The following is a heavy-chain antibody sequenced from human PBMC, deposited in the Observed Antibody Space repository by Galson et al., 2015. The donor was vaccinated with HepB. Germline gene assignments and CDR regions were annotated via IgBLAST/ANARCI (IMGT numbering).Heavy chain of an antibody. V-gene: IGHV3-23*01. CDR3: AKLNVGSGYSHWYFDL. J-gene: IGHJ2*01. Sequence: SLRLSCAASGFTFSSYAMSWVRQAPGKGLEWVSAISGSGGSTYYVDSVKGRFTISRDNSKNTLYLQMNSLRAEDTAVYYCAKLNVGSGYSHWYFDLWGRGTLVTVSS. CDR1: GFTFSSYA. D-gene: IGHD3-22*01. CDR2: ISGSGGST.